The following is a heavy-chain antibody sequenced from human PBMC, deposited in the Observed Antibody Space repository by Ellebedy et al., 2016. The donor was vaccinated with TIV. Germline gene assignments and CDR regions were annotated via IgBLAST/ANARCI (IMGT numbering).Heavy chain of an antibody. J-gene: IGHJ6*02. Sequence: SETLSLXCTVSGASMTFGRYYWSWIRQPAGKGLEWIGYISYSGSTSYNSSLESRVTISVDMSKNQFSLKMSSVTAADTAIYYCARDSQPGVWGQGTTITVSS. V-gene: IGHV4-61*10. D-gene: IGHD1-14*01. CDR1: GASMTFGRYY. CDR3: ARDSQPGV. CDR2: ISYSGST.